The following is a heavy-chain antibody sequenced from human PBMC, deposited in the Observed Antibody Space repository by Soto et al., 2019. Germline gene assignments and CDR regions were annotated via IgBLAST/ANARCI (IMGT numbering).Heavy chain of an antibody. D-gene: IGHD3-22*01. V-gene: IGHV3-7*01. CDR1: GFTFSSYW. CDR2: IKQDGSEK. J-gene: IGHJ4*02. Sequence: GESLKISCAASGFTFSSYWMSWVRQAPGKGLEWVANIKQDGSEKYYVDSVKGRFTISRDNAKNSLYLQMNSLRAEDTAVYYCARLDSSGYYYYFDYLGQGTLVPVSS. CDR3: ARLDSSGYYYYFDY.